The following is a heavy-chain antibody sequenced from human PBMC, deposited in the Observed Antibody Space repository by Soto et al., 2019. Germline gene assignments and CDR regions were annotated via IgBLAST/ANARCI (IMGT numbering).Heavy chain of an antibody. CDR2: IYYSGNT. CDR1: GGSISTYY. Sequence: QVQLQESGPGLVKPSETLSLTCTVSGGSISTYYWSWIRQPPGKGLEWIGYIYYSGNTNYNPSLKGRVTISIDTSKNQFSLKRSSVTAADTAVYYCARAWDSSGYYSDYWGQGTLVTVSS. D-gene: IGHD3-22*01. CDR3: ARAWDSSGYYSDY. J-gene: IGHJ4*02. V-gene: IGHV4-59*01.